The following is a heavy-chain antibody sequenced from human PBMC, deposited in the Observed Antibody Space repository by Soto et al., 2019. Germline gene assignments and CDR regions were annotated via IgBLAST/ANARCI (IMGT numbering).Heavy chain of an antibody. J-gene: IGHJ4*02. CDR3: ARGFIPENY. CDR1: GYTFSDYG. CDR2: INIYNGNT. D-gene: IGHD2-2*01. Sequence: QVHLVQSEGEVKTPGASVRVSCKTSGYTFSDYGVSWVRRAPRQGLEWMGWINIYNGNTKYEQKFQGRVTLSMDTSTRTVFLELTSLTFDDAAVYYCARGFIPENYWGQGTRVTVSS. V-gene: IGHV1-18*01.